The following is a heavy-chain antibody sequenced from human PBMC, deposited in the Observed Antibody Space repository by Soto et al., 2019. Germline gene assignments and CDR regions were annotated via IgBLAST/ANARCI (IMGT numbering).Heavy chain of an antibody. J-gene: IGHJ4*02. D-gene: IGHD5-18*01. V-gene: IGHV3-23*01. CDR3: ASGYRGYSYGFN. Sequence: GGSLRLSCAASGFTFTNSAMSWVRQAPGKGLQWVSAISASGGSTYYADSVKGRFTVSRDNSKNTLYLQMNSLRAEDTAVYYCASGYRGYSYGFNWGQGTLVTVSS. CDR2: ISASGGST. CDR1: GFTFTNSA.